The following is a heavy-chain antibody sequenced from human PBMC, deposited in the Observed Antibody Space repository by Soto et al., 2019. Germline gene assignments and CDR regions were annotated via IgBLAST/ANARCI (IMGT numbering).Heavy chain of an antibody. V-gene: IGHV3-23*01. CDR2: ISGGGGAT. D-gene: IGHD3-3*01. J-gene: IGHJ4*02. Sequence: EVQLLESGGDLEQPGGSLRLSCAASGFIFTTYAMSWVRQVPGKGLEWVSSISGGGGATYYADSVKGRFTISRDNSKNTVYLQMNSLRVDDTAVYYCAKELGLYLDYWGQGTLVSVSS. CDR1: GFIFTTYA. CDR3: AKELGLYLDY.